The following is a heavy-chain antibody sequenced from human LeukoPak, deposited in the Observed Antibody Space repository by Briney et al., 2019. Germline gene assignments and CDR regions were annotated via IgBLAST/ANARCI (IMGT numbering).Heavy chain of an antibody. CDR2: IIPIFGTA. CDR1: GGTFSSYA. Sequence: GALVKVSCKASGGTFSSYAISRVRQAPGQGLEWMGGIIPIFGTANYAQKFQGRVTITTDESTSTAYMELSSLRSEDTAVYYCARDYTYCSGGSCPFRFFDPWGQGTLVTVSS. D-gene: IGHD2-15*01. J-gene: IGHJ5*02. CDR3: ARDYTYCSGGSCPFRFFDP. V-gene: IGHV1-69*05.